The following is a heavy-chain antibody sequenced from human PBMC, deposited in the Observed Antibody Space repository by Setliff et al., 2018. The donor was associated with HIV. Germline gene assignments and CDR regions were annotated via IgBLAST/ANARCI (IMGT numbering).Heavy chain of an antibody. CDR3: ASRSSYVPLYYYYMDV. D-gene: IGHD3-16*01. CDR2: INAGNGNT. J-gene: IGHJ6*03. V-gene: IGHV1-3*01. Sequence: GASVKVSCKASGYTFISYAMHWVRQAPGQRLEWMGWINAGNGNTKYSQKFQDRVTITRDTSASTAYMELSSLRSEDTAVYYCASRSSYVPLYYYYMDVWGKGTTVTVS. CDR1: GYTFISYA.